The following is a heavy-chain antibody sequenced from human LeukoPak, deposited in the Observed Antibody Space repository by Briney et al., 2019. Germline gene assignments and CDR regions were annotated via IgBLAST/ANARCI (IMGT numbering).Heavy chain of an antibody. CDR1: GYTFTGCY. Sequence: ASVKVSCKASGYTFTGCYMHWVRQAPGQGLEWMGWINPNSGGTNYAQKFQGRVTMTRDTSISTAYMELSRLRSDDTAVYYCARAVTIFGVVTALGYWGQGTLVTVSS. CDR3: ARAVTIFGVVTALGY. CDR2: INPNSGGT. J-gene: IGHJ4*02. V-gene: IGHV1-2*02. D-gene: IGHD3-3*01.